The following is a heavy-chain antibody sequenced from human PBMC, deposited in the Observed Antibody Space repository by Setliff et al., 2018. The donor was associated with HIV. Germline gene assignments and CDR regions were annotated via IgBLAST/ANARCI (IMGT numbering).Heavy chain of an antibody. Sequence: PSETLSLTCAVSGYSINSGYYWGWIRQPPGKGLEWIGTIYHSGSTYYNPSLKSRVTISVDMSKNQFSLRLSSVTAADTAVYYCARSPYSSSWTGVYYYYYGMDVWGQGTTVTVSS. J-gene: IGHJ6*02. CDR3: ARSPYSSSWTGVYYYYYGMDV. V-gene: IGHV4-38-2*01. D-gene: IGHD6-13*01. CDR2: IYHSGST. CDR1: GYSINSGYY.